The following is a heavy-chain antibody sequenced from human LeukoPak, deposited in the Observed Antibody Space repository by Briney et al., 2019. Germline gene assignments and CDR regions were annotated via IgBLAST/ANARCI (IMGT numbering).Heavy chain of an antibody. CDR3: ARDKIVGPTTLDY. D-gene: IGHD1-26*01. Sequence: TGGSLRLSCAASGFTFSSYAMSWVRQAPGKGLEWVSAISGSGDSTYYGDSVKGRFTISRDNAKNSLYLQMNSLRADDTAIYYCARDKIVGPTTLDYWGQGTLVTVSS. CDR1: GFTFSSYA. J-gene: IGHJ4*02. V-gene: IGHV3-23*01. CDR2: ISGSGDST.